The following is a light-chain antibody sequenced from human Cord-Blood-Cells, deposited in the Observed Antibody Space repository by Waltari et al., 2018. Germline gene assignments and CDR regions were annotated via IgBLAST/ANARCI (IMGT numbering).Light chain of an antibody. Sequence: DIVMTQSPESLAVSLGERATINCNSSQSVLFSSNNKNYLAWYQQKPGQPPKLLIYWASTRESGVPDRFSGSGSGTDFTLTISSLQAEDVAVYYCQQYYSTPRTFGQGTKVEIK. CDR2: WAS. CDR3: QQYYSTPRT. J-gene: IGKJ1*01. CDR1: QSVLFSSNNKNY. V-gene: IGKV4-1*01.